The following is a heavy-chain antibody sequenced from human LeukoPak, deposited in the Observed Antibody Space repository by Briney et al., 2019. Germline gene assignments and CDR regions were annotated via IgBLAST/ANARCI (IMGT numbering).Heavy chain of an antibody. CDR3: ATVPPPTSPGDY. J-gene: IGHJ4*02. CDR2: FDPEDGET. CDR1: GYTLTELS. Sequence: ASVKVSCKVSGYTLTELSMHWVRQAPGKGLEWMGGFDPEDGETIYAQRFQGRVTMTEDTSTDTAYMELSSLRSEDTAVYYCATVPPPTSPGDYWGQGTLVTVSS. D-gene: IGHD4-11*01. V-gene: IGHV1-24*01.